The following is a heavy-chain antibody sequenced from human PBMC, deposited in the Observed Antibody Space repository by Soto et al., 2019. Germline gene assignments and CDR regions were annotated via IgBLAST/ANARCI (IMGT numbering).Heavy chain of an antibody. CDR1: GGSISSGGYS. CDR3: AKGYGSGTHTPHYFDS. D-gene: IGHD3-10*01. Sequence: SETLSLTCAVSGGSISSGGYSWSWIRQPPGKGLEWIGYIYHSGSTYYNPSLKSRVTISVDRSKNQFSLKLSSVTAADTAVYFCAKGYGSGTHTPHYFDSWGQGTLVTVSS. J-gene: IGHJ4*02. CDR2: IYHSGST. V-gene: IGHV4-30-2*01.